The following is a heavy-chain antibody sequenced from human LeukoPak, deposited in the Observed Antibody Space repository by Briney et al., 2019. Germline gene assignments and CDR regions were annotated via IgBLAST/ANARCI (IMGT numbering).Heavy chain of an antibody. CDR1: GYTFTSYG. CDR2: ISAYNGNT. D-gene: IGHD3-9*01. CDR3: ARGVIDWLLSSYYGMDV. Sequence: ASVKVSCKASGYTFTSYGISWVRQAPGQGLEWMGWISAYNGNTNYAQKLQGRVTMTADTSTSTAYMELRSLRSDDTAVYYCARGVIDWLLSSYYGMDVWGQGTTVTVSS. J-gene: IGHJ6*02. V-gene: IGHV1-18*01.